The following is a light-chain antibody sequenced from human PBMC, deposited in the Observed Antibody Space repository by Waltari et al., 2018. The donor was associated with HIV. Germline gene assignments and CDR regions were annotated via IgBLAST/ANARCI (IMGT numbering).Light chain of an antibody. CDR3: SSYGGSDNRVV. CDR2: EVN. V-gene: IGLV2-8*01. J-gene: IGLJ2*01. CDR1: SSDGGGYNF. Sequence: QSALTQPPSASGSPGQSVTISCTGTSSDGGGYNFVSWYQQHPGKAPKFIIYEVNKRPSGVPSRFSGSKSGNTASLTVSGLQAEDEADYYCSSYGGSDNRVVFGGGTKLTVL.